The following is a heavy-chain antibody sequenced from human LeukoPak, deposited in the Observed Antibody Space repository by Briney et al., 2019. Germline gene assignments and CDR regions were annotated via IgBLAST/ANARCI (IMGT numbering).Heavy chain of an antibody. CDR1: GGSFSGYY. J-gene: IGHJ4*02. V-gene: IGHV4-34*01. Sequence: SETLSLTCAVYGGSFSGYYWSWIRQPPGKGLEWIGEINHSGSTNYNPSLKSRVTISVDTSKNQFSLKLSSVTAADTAVYYCARHDLALGALFDYWGQGTLVTVSS. CDR3: ARHDLALGALFDY. D-gene: IGHD1-26*01. CDR2: INHSGST.